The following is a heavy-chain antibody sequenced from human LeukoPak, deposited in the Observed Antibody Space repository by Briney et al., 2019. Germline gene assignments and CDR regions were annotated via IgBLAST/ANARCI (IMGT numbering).Heavy chain of an antibody. Sequence: GGSLRLSGVVSGVAVSISYMSWVRQAPGKGLEWVSVIYSGGRTYYADSVKGRFTISRDNSKNMLYLQMNRLRAEDTAVYYCARGGVEDSYGLFDYWGQGTLVTVSS. CDR2: IYSGGRT. J-gene: IGHJ4*02. CDR3: ARGGVEDSYGLFDY. V-gene: IGHV3-66*01. D-gene: IGHD5-18*01. CDR1: GVAVSISY.